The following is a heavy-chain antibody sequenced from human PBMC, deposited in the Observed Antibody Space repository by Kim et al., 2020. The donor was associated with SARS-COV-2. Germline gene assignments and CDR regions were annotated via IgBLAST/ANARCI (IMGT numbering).Heavy chain of an antibody. J-gene: IGHJ3*02. CDR3: ARVVAGTLAFDI. CDR1: GYTFTSYG. V-gene: IGHV1-18*01. CDR2: ISAYSGNT. D-gene: IGHD6-19*01. Sequence: ASVKVSCKASGYTFTSYGISWVRQAPGQGLERRGWISAYSGNTNYAQKLQGRVTMTTDTSTSTAYMELRSLRSDDTAVYYCARVVAGTLAFDIWGQGTMVTVSS.